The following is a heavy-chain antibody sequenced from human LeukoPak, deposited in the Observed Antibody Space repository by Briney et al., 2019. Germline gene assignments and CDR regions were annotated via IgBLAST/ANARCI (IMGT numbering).Heavy chain of an antibody. CDR1: GYSFTSYW. CDR2: IYPGDSDT. D-gene: IGHD3-10*01. V-gene: IGHV5-51*01. Sequence: GESLKVSCKGSGYSFTSYWIGWVRQMPGKGLEWMGIIYPGDSDTRYSPSFQGQDTISADKSISTAYLQWSSLKASDTAMYYCARQTYGSGSYDWFDPWGQGTLVTVSS. CDR3: ARQTYGSGSYDWFDP. J-gene: IGHJ5*02.